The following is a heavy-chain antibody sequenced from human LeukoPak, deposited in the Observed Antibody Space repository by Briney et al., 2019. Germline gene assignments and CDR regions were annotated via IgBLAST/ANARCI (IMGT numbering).Heavy chain of an antibody. CDR2: TSYDGSNK. CDR3: AKDLVGSSWYYFQH. Sequence: GRSLRLSCAASGFTFSSYGTHWVRQAPGKGLEWVAVTSYDGSNKYYADSVRGRFTISRDNSKNTLYLQMNSLRAEDTAVYYCAKDLVGSSWYYFQHWGQGTLVTVSS. D-gene: IGHD6-13*01. V-gene: IGHV3-30*18. J-gene: IGHJ1*01. CDR1: GFTFSSYG.